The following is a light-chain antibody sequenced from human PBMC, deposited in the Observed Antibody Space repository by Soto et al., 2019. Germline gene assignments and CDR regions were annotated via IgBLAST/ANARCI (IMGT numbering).Light chain of an antibody. V-gene: IGKV3-15*01. Sequence: EVVMTQSPDTLSVSPGETVTLSCRASQSVRSKLAWYQQKPGQAPRLFIYGASTRATGVPARFSGSRSGAEFTLTISRLEPEDFAVYYCQQYGSSPITFGQGTRLEIK. CDR3: QQYGSSPIT. CDR2: GAS. CDR1: QSVRSK. J-gene: IGKJ5*01.